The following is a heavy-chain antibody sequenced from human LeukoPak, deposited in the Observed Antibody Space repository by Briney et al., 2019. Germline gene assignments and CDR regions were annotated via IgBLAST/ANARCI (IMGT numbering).Heavy chain of an antibody. V-gene: IGHV4-39*01. J-gene: IGHJ5*02. D-gene: IGHD3-3*01. Sequence: SETLSLTCTVSGGSISSSSYYWGWIRQPPGKGLEWIGSIYYSGSTYYKPSLKSRVAISVDTSKNQFSLKLSSVTAADTAVYYCARQFGFRDFWSGYGNWFDPWGQGTLVTVSS. CDR1: GGSISSSSYY. CDR2: IYYSGST. CDR3: ARQFGFRDFWSGYGNWFDP.